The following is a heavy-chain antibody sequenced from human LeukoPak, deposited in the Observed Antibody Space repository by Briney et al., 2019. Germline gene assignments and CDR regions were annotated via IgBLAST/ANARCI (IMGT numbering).Heavy chain of an antibody. D-gene: IGHD6-25*01. Sequence: PGMSLRLSCAASGLSFSNYWMHWVRQAPDKGLDWVAEISSDGNKEFYADSVKGRFIISRDNSKNTVFLQMNSLRGEDTAVYYCVRDFSGKWSLEYWGQGTLVTVSS. V-gene: IGHV3-30-3*01. CDR2: ISSDGNKE. CDR1: GLSFSNYW. CDR3: VRDFSGKWSLEY. J-gene: IGHJ4*02.